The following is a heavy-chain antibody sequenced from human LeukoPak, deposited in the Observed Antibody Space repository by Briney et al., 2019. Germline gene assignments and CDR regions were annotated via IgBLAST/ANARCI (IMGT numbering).Heavy chain of an antibody. J-gene: IGHJ4*02. Sequence: PSETLSLTCTVSGYSISSGYYWGWIRQPPGKGLEWIGSIYHSGSTYYNPSLKSRVTISVDTSKNQFSLKLSSVTAADTAVYNCARDSHSSFDYWGQGTLVTVSS. D-gene: IGHD6-19*01. CDR2: IYHSGST. V-gene: IGHV4-38-2*02. CDR3: ARDSHSSFDY. CDR1: GYSISSGYY.